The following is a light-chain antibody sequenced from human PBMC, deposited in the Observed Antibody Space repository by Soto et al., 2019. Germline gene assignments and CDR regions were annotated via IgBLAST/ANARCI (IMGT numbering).Light chain of an antibody. CDR1: QSVSSY. Sequence: EIVLTQSPATLSLSPGERATLSCRASQSVSSYLAWYQQKPGQAPRLLIYDASNRATGIPARFSGSGSGTDFTLTISSLKPEDFAVYYCQQRSNWPSITFGQGTRLEMK. J-gene: IGKJ5*01. CDR2: DAS. CDR3: QQRSNWPSIT. V-gene: IGKV3-11*01.